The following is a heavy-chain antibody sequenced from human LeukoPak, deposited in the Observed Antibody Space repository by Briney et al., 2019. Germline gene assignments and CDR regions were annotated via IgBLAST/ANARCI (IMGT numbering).Heavy chain of an antibody. V-gene: IGHV1-8*01. D-gene: IGHD2-21*02. CDR1: GYTFTSYD. CDR3: ARGRDLGTANYGMDV. CDR2: MNPNSGNT. J-gene: IGHJ6*02. Sequence: RASVKVSCKASGYTFTSYDINWVRQATGQGLEWMGWMNPNSGNTGYAQKLQGRVTMTRNTSISTAYMELSSLRSEDTAVYYCARGRDLGTANYGMDVWGQGTTVTVSS.